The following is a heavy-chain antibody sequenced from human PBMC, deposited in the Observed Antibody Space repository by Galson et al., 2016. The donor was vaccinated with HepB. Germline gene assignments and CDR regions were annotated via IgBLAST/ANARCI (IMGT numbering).Heavy chain of an antibody. Sequence: SLRLSCAASGFTFSSYAMSWVRQAPGKGLEWVSAISGSGRSTDNADPVKGRFTTSRDDSKNTLYLQMNSLRAEDTAVYYCAKGNFGAAPGTNFDYWGQGTLVAVSS. D-gene: IGHD6-13*01. V-gene: IGHV3-23*01. CDR1: GFTFSSYA. CDR2: ISGSGRST. CDR3: AKGNFGAAPGTNFDY. J-gene: IGHJ4*02.